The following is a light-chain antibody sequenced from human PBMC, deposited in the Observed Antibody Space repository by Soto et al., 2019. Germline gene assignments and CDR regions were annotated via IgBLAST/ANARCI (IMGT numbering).Light chain of an antibody. CDR1: NIGSRS. J-gene: IGLJ1*01. CDR2: DDD. CDR3: QVWDTSIYQYV. V-gene: IGLV3-21*02. Sequence: SYELTQPPSVSVAPGQTARFACGGNNIGSRSVHWYQQRPGQAPILVVFDDDDRPSGIPKRFSGSNSGNTTTLTINRVEAGDEADYYCQVWDTSIYQYVFGSGTKLTVL.